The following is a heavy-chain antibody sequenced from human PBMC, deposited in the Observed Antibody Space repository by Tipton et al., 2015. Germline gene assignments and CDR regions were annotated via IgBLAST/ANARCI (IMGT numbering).Heavy chain of an antibody. CDR2: IRYSGGT. V-gene: IGHV4-59*01. J-gene: IGHJ6*02. CDR1: GTSLSGFY. Sequence: LRLSCTVSGTSLSGFYWTWIRQPPGKGLEWIGYIRYSGGTNYKPSLRGRVSISLDMSKNQFSLKLRSVTAADTAMYFCAREDAYYYGMDVWGQGTTVTVSS. CDR3: AREDAYYYGMDV.